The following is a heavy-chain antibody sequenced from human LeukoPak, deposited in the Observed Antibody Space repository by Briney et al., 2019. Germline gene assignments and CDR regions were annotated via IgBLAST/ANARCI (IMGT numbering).Heavy chain of an antibody. CDR2: INGDGSWT. Sequence: PGGSLRLSCAASGNYWTHWVRQAPGKGLVWVSHINGDGSWTTYADSVKGRFTISKDNAKNTVYLQMNNLRAEDTAVYYCVSLYETYWGRGTLVTVSS. J-gene: IGHJ4*02. CDR1: GNYW. CDR3: VSLYETY. D-gene: IGHD2/OR15-2a*01. V-gene: IGHV3-74*01.